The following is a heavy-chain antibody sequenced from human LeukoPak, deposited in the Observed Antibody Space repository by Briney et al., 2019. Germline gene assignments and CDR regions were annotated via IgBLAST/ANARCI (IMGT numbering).Heavy chain of an antibody. CDR3: ARARCSSTTCPYFDY. V-gene: IGHV3-11*01. J-gene: IGHJ4*02. CDR2: ISGGGSII. Sequence: GGSLRLSCAASGFTFSDHYRSWIRKAPGKGLEWVSYISGGGSIIYYADSVKGRFTISRDNSKSSLYLQMTSLRAEDTAVYYCARARCSSTTCPYFDYWGQGTLVTVSS. CDR1: GFTFSDHY. D-gene: IGHD2-2*01.